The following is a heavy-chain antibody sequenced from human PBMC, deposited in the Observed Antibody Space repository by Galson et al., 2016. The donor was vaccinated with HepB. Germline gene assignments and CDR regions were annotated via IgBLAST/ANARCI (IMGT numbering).Heavy chain of an antibody. CDR2: IKPDGGDK. J-gene: IGHJ4*02. V-gene: IGHV3-7*01. D-gene: IGHD3-16*01. CDR1: GFSFSSHW. Sequence: SLRLSCAASGFSFSSHWMTWFRQSPGNGLEWVANIKPDGGDKNYVDSVKGRFTISRDNAKNSLYLQMDSLRVEDTAVYDCAGYGGASTDWGQGTLVAVSS. CDR3: AGYGGASTD.